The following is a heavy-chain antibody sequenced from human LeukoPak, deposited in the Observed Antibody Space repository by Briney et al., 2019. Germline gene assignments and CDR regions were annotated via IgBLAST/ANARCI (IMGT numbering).Heavy chain of an antibody. V-gene: IGHV1-2*02. CDR1: GYTFTSCG. J-gene: IGHJ4*02. CDR2: INPNSGGT. Sequence: GASVKVSCKASGYTFTSCGINWVRQAPGQGLEWMGWINPNSGGTNYAQKFQGRVTMTRDTSISTAYMELSRLRSDDTAVYYCARGRSSGWHKWIDYWGQGTLVTVSS. CDR3: ARGRSSGWHKWIDY. D-gene: IGHD6-19*01.